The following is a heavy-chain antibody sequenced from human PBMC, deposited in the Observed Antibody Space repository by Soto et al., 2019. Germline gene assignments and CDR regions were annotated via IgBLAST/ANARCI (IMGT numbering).Heavy chain of an antibody. D-gene: IGHD2-15*01. CDR2: IYYSGST. CDR3: ARDAKRWSDAFDI. V-gene: IGHV4-31*03. CDR1: GGSISSGGYY. J-gene: IGHJ3*02. Sequence: QVQLQESGPGLVKPSQTLSLTCTVSGGSISSGGYYWSWIRQHPGKGLEWIGYIYYSGSTYYNPSLKIRVTISVDTSKNQFSLKLSSVTAADTAVYYCARDAKRWSDAFDIWGQGTMVTVSS.